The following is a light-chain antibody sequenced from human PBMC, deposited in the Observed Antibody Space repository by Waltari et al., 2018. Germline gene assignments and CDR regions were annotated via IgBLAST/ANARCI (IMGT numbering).Light chain of an antibody. CDR2: DVT. CDR1: SSDVGVYQY. CDR3: SSSSSNSAVV. Sequence: QSALTQPASVSGSPGQSITISCTGSSSDVGVYQYVSWYQQHPGKAPNLIIYDVTKRPSGTSNLFSGSKSGNAASLTISGLRAEDEADYYCSSSSSNSAVVFGGGTRLTVL. V-gene: IGLV2-14*03. J-gene: IGLJ2*01.